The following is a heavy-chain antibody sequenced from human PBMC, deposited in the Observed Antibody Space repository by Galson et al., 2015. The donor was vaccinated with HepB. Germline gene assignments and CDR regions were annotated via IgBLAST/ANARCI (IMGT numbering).Heavy chain of an antibody. D-gene: IGHD2-2*01. Sequence: SVKVSCKASGYTFTSYAMHRVRQAPGQRLEWMGWINAGNGNTKYSQKFQGRVTITRDTSASTAYMELSSLRSEDTAVYYCARDLICSSTSCYPALYYYGMDVWGQGTTVTVSS. CDR1: GYTFTSYA. CDR2: INAGNGNT. V-gene: IGHV1-3*01. J-gene: IGHJ6*02. CDR3: ARDLICSSTSCYPALYYYGMDV.